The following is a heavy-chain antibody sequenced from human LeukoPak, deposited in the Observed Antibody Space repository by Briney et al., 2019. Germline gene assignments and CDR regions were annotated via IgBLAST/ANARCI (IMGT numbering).Heavy chain of an antibody. D-gene: IGHD5-18*01. CDR3: ARQGYSYGYLFDY. V-gene: IGHV4-61*01. CDR2: IYYSGST. J-gene: IGHJ4*02. Sequence: SETLSLTCTVSGGSVSSGSYYWSWIRQPPGKGLEWIGYIYYSGSTNYNPSLKSRATISVDTSENQFSLKLSSVTAADTAVYYCARQGYSYGYLFDYWGQGTLVTVSS. CDR1: GGSVSSGSYY.